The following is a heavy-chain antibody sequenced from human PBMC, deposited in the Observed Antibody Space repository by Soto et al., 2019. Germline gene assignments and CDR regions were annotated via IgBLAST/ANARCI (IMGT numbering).Heavy chain of an antibody. J-gene: IGHJ6*02. D-gene: IGHD6-19*01. V-gene: IGHV4-59*01. CDR2: IYYSGST. CDR3: ARGELIAVAGAYYYYYGMDV. CDR1: GGSISSYY. Sequence: SEILSLTCTVSGGSISSYYWSWIRQPPGKGLEWIGYIYYSGSTNYNPSLKSRVTISVDTSKNQFSLKLSSVTAADTAVYYCARGELIAVAGAYYYYYGMDVWGQGTTVTVSS.